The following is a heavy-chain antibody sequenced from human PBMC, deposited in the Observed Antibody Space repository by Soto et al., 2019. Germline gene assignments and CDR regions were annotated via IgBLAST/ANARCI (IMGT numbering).Heavy chain of an antibody. CDR2: IKSQAEGGTT. CDR3: ATFRSYSDS. J-gene: IGHJ5*01. V-gene: IGHV3-15*01. Sequence: EVQLVESGGGLVKPGGSLRLSCAASGFSFTDAWMTWVCQAPGKRLEWVGRIKSQAEGGTTEYGAPVKGRFTISRDDSENTLHLQMNSLKTEDTAVYYCATFRSYSDSWGHGTLVTVSS. D-gene: IGHD1-26*01. CDR1: GFSFTDAW.